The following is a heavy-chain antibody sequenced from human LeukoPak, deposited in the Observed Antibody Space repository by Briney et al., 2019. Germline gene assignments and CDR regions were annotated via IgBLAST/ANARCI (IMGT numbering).Heavy chain of an antibody. CDR2: IYPGDSDT. CDR1: GYSFTSHW. D-gene: IGHD3-10*01. V-gene: IGHV5-51*01. CDR3: ARRLLYGGDY. J-gene: IGHJ4*02. Sequence: GESLEISCKGSGYSFTSHWIAWVRQMPGKGLEWMGIIYPGDSDTRYSPSFQGQVTISADKSISTAYLQWSSLKASDSAMYYCARRLLYGGDYWGQGTLVTVSS.